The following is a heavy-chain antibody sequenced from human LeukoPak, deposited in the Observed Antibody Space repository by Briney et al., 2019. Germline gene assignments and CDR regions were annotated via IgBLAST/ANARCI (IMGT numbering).Heavy chain of an antibody. D-gene: IGHD3-3*01. Sequence: PGGSLRLSCAASGFTFSDYYMSWIRQAPGKGLEWVSYISSSGSTIYYADSVKGRFTISRDNSKNTLYLQMNSLRAEDSAVYYCAKDTMRFLEWLPYYFDYWGQGTLVTVSS. CDR1: GFTFSDYY. CDR3: AKDTMRFLEWLPYYFDY. CDR2: ISSSGSTI. V-gene: IGHV3-11*01. J-gene: IGHJ4*02.